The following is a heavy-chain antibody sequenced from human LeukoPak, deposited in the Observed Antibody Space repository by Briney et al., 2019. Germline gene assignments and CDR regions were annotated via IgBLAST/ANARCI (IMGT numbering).Heavy chain of an antibody. Sequence: GGSLRLSCAASGFTFSSSGMSWVRQAPGKGLEWVSGVTTRDSRMYYADSVRGRFTLSRDNAKNALYLQMSSLTAEDTAVYYCARDPRIAGFQFFAYWGRGALAPASS. CDR3: ARDPRIAGFQFFAY. CDR1: GFTFSSSG. V-gene: IGHV3-21*01. J-gene: IGHJ4*02. CDR2: VTTRDSRM. D-gene: IGHD2-21*01.